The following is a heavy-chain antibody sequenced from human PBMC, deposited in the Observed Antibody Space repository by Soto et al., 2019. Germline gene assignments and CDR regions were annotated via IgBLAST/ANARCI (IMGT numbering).Heavy chain of an antibody. Sequence: QLQLQESGPGLVKPSETLSLTCTVSGGSISSSSYYWGWIRQPPGKGLEWIRSIYYSGSTYYNPSLKSRVTISVDTSKNQFSLKLSSVTAADTAVYYCATYDSSGYPFDYWGQGTLVTVSS. CDR1: GGSISSSSYY. J-gene: IGHJ4*02. CDR2: IYYSGST. V-gene: IGHV4-39*01. CDR3: ATYDSSGYPFDY. D-gene: IGHD3-22*01.